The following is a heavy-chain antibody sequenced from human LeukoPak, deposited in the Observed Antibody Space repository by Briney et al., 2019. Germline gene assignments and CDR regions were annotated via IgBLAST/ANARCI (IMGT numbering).Heavy chain of an antibody. CDR3: ARDLGGYGYYGMDV. V-gene: IGHV3-30-3*01. D-gene: IGHD3-22*01. Sequence: GGSLRLSCAAPGFIFSDVWMNWVRQAPGKGLEWVAVLLHDGSEKYYADSVKGRFTISRDTSKNMVYLQMNSLRAEETAVYYCARDLGGYGYYGMDVWGQGTTVTVSS. CDR2: LLHDGSEK. J-gene: IGHJ6*02. CDR1: GFIFSDVW.